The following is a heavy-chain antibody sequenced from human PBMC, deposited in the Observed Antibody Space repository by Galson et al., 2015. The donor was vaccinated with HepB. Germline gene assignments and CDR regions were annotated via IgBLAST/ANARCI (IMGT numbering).Heavy chain of an antibody. Sequence: SLRLSCAASGFTFSSYSMNWVRQAPGKGLEWVSSISSSSSYIYYADSVKGRFTISRDNAKNSLYPQMNSLRAEDTAVYYCARGTSSSWYVFNYWGQGTLVTVSS. CDR3: ARGTSSSWYVFNY. CDR1: GFTFSSYS. CDR2: ISSSSSYI. V-gene: IGHV3-21*01. J-gene: IGHJ4*02. D-gene: IGHD6-13*01.